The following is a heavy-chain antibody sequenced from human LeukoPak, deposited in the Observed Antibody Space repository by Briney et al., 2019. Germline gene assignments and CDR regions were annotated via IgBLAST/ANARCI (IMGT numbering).Heavy chain of an antibody. Sequence: GGSLRLSCAASGFTFSSYAMHWVRQASGKGLEWVAVISYDGSNKYYADSVKGRFTISRDDSKNTLYLQMNSLRAEDMAVYYCAKCRSLSPASATNYWGQGTLVTVSS. CDR2: ISYDGSNK. D-gene: IGHD2-15*01. V-gene: IGHV3-30-3*02. J-gene: IGHJ4*02. CDR1: GFTFSSYA. CDR3: AKCRSLSPASATNY.